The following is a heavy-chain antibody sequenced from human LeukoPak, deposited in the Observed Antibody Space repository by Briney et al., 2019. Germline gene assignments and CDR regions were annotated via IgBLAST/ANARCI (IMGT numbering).Heavy chain of an antibody. V-gene: IGHV4-59*08. Sequence: SETLSLTCTVSGGSISSYYWSWIRQPPGKGLEWIGYIYYSGSTNYNPSLKSRGTISVDTSKNQFSLKLSSVTAADTAVYYCAGLVPHRYDYVWGSYLYYGMDVWGQGTTVTVSS. J-gene: IGHJ6*02. D-gene: IGHD3-16*02. CDR1: GGSISSYY. CDR3: AGLVPHRYDYVWGSYLYYGMDV. CDR2: IYYSGST.